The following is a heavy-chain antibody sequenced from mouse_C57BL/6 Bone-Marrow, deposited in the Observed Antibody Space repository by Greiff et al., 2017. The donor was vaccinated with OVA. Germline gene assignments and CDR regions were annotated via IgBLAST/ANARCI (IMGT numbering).Heavy chain of an antibody. V-gene: IGHV14-4*01. Sequence: VQLQQSGAELVRPGASVKLSCTASGFNIKDDYMHWVKQRPEQGLEWIGWIDPENGDTDYASKFQGKATITADTSSNTAYLQLSSLTSEDTAVYYCTYSSGLFDYWGQGTTLTVSS. CDR2: IDPENGDT. J-gene: IGHJ2*01. CDR1: GFNIKDDY. D-gene: IGHD3-2*02. CDR3: TYSSGLFDY.